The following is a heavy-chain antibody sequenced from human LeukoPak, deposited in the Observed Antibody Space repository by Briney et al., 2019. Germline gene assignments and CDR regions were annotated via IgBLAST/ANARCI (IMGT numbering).Heavy chain of an antibody. Sequence: AASVKVSCKASGYTFTGYYMHWVRQAPGQGLEWMGWINPNSGGTNYAQKFQGRVTMTRDTSISTAYMELSRLRSDDTAVYYCARTYCSSTSCYDWFDPWGQGTLVTVSS. CDR1: GYTFTGYY. D-gene: IGHD2-2*01. J-gene: IGHJ5*02. CDR2: INPNSGGT. CDR3: ARTYCSSTSCYDWFDP. V-gene: IGHV1-2*02.